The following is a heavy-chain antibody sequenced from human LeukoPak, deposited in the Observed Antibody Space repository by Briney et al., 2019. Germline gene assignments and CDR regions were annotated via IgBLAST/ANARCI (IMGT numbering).Heavy chain of an antibody. CDR1: GGSFSGYC. CDR2: IYYSGST. J-gene: IGHJ4*02. CDR3: ARAGYCSSTSCLLKGYYFDY. D-gene: IGHD2-2*03. V-gene: IGHV4-31*11. Sequence: SETLSLTCAVYGGSFSGYCWSWIRQHPGKGLEWIGYIYYSGSTYYNPSLKSRVTISVDTSKNQFSLKLSSVTAADTAVYYCARAGYCSSTSCLLKGYYFDYWGQGTLVTVSS.